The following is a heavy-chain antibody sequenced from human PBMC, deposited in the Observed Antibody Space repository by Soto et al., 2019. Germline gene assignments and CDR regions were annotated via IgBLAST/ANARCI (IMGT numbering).Heavy chain of an antibody. CDR3: ARETTEPSAYYYYGMDV. V-gene: IGHV3-33*01. Sequence: LRLSCAASGFTFSSYGMHWVRQAPGKGLEWVAVIWYDGSNKYYADSVKGRFTISRDNSKNTLYLQMNSLRAEDTAVYYCARETTEPSAYYYYGMDVWGQGTTVTVSS. CDR2: IWYDGSNK. J-gene: IGHJ6*02. CDR1: GFTFSSYG. D-gene: IGHD4-4*01.